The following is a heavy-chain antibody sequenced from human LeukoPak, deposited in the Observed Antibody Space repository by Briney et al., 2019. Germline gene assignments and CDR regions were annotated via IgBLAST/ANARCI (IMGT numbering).Heavy chain of an antibody. V-gene: IGHV1-2*02. J-gene: IGHJ4*02. D-gene: IGHD3-22*01. CDR2: INPNSGGT. CDR3: ARDLHPTYYYDSSGYVPDY. CDR1: GYTFTSYD. Sequence: ASVKVSCKASGYTFTSYDINWVRQAPGQGLEWMGWINPNSGGTNYAQKFQGRVTMTRDTSISTAYMELSRLRSDDTAVYYCARDLHPTYYYDSSGYVPDYWGQGTLVTVSS.